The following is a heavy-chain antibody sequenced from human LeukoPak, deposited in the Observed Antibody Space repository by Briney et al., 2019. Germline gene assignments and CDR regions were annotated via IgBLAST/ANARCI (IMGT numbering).Heavy chain of an antibody. CDR1: GFTFTSYG. D-gene: IGHD3-22*01. J-gene: IGHJ4*02. CDR3: ARGGYSYDSSGHNYFDY. V-gene: IGHV3-30*02. CDR2: IRYDGSNR. Sequence: GGSLRLSCAASGFTFTSYGMHWVRQAPGKGLEWVAFIRYDGSNRNYADSVKGRFTISRDNSRNTLYLQMNSLRAEDTAVYYCARGGYSYDSSGHNYFDYWGQGTLVTVSS.